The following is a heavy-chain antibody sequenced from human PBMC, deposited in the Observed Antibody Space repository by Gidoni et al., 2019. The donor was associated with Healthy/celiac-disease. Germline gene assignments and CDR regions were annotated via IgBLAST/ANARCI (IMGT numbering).Heavy chain of an antibody. J-gene: IGHJ4*02. CDR2: IYPGGSDT. CDR3: ARHGGYSGYDRGHMRSSWPIDY. CDR1: GYSFTSYW. Sequence: EVQLVQSGAEVKKPGESLKISCKGSGYSFTSYWIGWVRQMPGKGLEWMGIIYPGGSDTRYSPSFQGQVTISADKSISTAYLQWSSLKASDTAMYYCARHGGYSGYDRGHMRSSWPIDYWGQGTLVTVSS. V-gene: IGHV5-51*01. D-gene: IGHD5-12*01.